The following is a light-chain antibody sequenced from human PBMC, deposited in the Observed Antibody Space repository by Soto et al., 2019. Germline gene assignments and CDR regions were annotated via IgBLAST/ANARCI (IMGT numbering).Light chain of an antibody. CDR1: SSNVGDNA. V-gene: IGLV1-36*01. J-gene: IGLJ3*02. CDR3: EAWDDSLNGWV. CDR2: YDD. Sequence: QSLLTQPPSVSEAPRQRVTISCSGSSSNVGDNAVNWYQQLPGKAPKLLIYYDDLLTSGVSDRFSGSKSGTSASLAISGLQSEDEGDYYCEAWDDSLNGWVFGGGTKVTVL.